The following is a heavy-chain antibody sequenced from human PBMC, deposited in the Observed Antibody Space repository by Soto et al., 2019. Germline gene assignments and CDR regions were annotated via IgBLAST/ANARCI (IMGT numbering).Heavy chain of an antibody. CDR1: GFTFTSYA. CDR2: ISYDGINE. D-gene: IGHD3-16*02. J-gene: IGHJ4*02. V-gene: IGHV3-30*15. Sequence: QVQLVESGGSVVQPGRSLRLSCEASGFTFTSYAMLWVRQAPGKGLEWVAVISYDGINEYYADSVKGRFTISRDNSKNTLFLQMSSLRVEDTAVYYCARDRLRLGELSLIGYLDYWGQGTLVTVSS. CDR3: ARDRLRLGELSLIGYLDY.